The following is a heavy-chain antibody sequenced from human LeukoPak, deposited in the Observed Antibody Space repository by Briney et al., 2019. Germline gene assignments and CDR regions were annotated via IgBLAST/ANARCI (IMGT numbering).Heavy chain of an antibody. D-gene: IGHD2/OR15-2a*01. CDR3: AKDHPVCVGLDYLLFDN. Sequence: PGGSLRLSCAASGFTFSTFAMSWGRQAPGKGLEWVSTITRSGAAKYYADSVKGRFTISRDNSKNTLYLQIDRLNADDTAQYYCAKDHPVCVGLDYLLFDNWGRGTLVSVSS. J-gene: IGHJ4*02. V-gene: IGHV3-23*01. CDR1: GFTFSTFA. CDR2: ITRSGAAK.